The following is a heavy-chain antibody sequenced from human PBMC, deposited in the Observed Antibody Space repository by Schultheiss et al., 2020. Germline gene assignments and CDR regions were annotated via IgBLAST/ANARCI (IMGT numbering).Heavy chain of an antibody. CDR1: GGSFSGYY. D-gene: IGHD6-19*01. CDR3: ARSGQWLGAWDY. V-gene: IGHV4-34*01. Sequence: SQTLSLTCAVYGGSFSGYYWSWIRQPPGKGLEWIGEINHSGSTNYNPSLKSRVTISVDTSKNQFSLKLSSVTAADTAVYYCARSGQWLGAWDYWGQGILVTVSS. J-gene: IGHJ4*02. CDR2: INHSGST.